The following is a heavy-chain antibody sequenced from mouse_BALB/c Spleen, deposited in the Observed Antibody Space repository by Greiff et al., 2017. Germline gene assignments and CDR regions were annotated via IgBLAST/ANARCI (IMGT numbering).Heavy chain of an antibody. V-gene: IGHV1-69*02. CDR1: GYTFTSYW. CDR3: TRLEYGNYVFYAMDY. CDR2: IYPSDSYT. Sequence: QVQLQQPGAELVRPGASVKLSCKASGYTFTSYWINWVKQRPGQGLEWIGNIYPSDSYTNYNQKFKDKATLTVDKSSSTAYMQLSSPTSEDSAVYYCTRLEYGNYVFYAMDYWGQGTSVTVSS. J-gene: IGHJ4*01. D-gene: IGHD2-10*02.